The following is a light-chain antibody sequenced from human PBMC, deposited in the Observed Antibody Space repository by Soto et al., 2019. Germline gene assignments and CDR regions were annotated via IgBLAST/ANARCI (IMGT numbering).Light chain of an antibody. CDR2: GAS. V-gene: IGKV3-20*01. CDR3: QQYGSSPLT. J-gene: IGKJ1*01. CDR1: QSVSSSY. Sequence: EIVLTQSPGTLSLSPGERATLSCRASQSVSSSYLAWYQQKPGLAPRLLIYGASSRATGIPDRFSGSGSGTVFTLTISRLEPEDFAVYYCQQYGSSPLTFGQGTNVEIK.